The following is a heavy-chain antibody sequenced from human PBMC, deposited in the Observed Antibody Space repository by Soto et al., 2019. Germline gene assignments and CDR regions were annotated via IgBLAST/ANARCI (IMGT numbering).Heavy chain of an antibody. Sequence: ASVKVSCKTSGYIFINYYIHWVRQAPGQGLEWMGWINVKSGSTNYAQKLQGRVTITRDTSTSTAYMELRSLRSDDTAVYYCAKDYTAVTPKDVWGQGTTVTVSS. CDR3: AKDYTAVTPKDV. V-gene: IGHV1-2*02. J-gene: IGHJ6*02. CDR2: INVKSGST. D-gene: IGHD4-17*01. CDR1: GYIFINYY.